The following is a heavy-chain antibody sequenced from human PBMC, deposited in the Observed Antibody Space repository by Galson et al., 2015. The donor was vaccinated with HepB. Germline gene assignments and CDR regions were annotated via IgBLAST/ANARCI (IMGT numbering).Heavy chain of an antibody. Sequence: SLRLSCAASGFTFSSYGMHWVRQAPGKGLEWVAVIWYDGSNKYYADSVKGRFTISRDNAKNSLYLQMNSLRAEDTAVYYCAREGGYYDILTRPWVGMDVWGQGTTVTVSS. V-gene: IGHV3-33*01. J-gene: IGHJ6*02. D-gene: IGHD3-9*01. CDR1: GFTFSSYG. CDR3: AREGGYYDILTRPWVGMDV. CDR2: IWYDGSNK.